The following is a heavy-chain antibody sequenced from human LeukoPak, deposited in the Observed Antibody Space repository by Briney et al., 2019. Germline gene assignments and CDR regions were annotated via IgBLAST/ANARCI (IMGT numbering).Heavy chain of an antibody. Sequence: SETLSLTCAVYGGSFSGYYWSWIRQPPGKGLGWIGEINHSGSTNYNPSLKSRVTISVDTSKNQFSLKLSSVTAADTAAYYCARARHYYGSGSYSGFDPWGQGTLVTVSS. D-gene: IGHD3-10*01. V-gene: IGHV4-34*01. CDR2: INHSGST. CDR3: ARARHYYGSGSYSGFDP. J-gene: IGHJ5*02. CDR1: GGSFSGYY.